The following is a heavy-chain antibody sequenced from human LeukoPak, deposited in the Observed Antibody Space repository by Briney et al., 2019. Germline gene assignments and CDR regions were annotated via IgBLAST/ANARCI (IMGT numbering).Heavy chain of an antibody. J-gene: IGHJ6*02. D-gene: IGHD6-13*01. Sequence: GGSLRLSCAASGFTFSNFAMNWVRQAPGKGLEWVSAISGGGDNAYYADSVKGRFTISRDNSKNMLHLQMNSLRAEDTAAYYCAKDGAAADFYNHYGMDVWGQGTTVTVSS. CDR2: ISGGGDNA. V-gene: IGHV3-23*01. CDR3: AKDGAAADFYNHYGMDV. CDR1: GFTFSNFA.